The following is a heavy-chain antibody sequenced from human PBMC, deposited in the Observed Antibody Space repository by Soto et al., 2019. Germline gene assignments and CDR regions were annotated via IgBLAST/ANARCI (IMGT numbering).Heavy chain of an antibody. CDR2: VYPGDSDA. CDR3: ARLTGYSYGHLDS. Sequence: PGESLKISCKGSGYSFTRHWIGWVRQMPGKGLEWMGIVYPGDSDARYSPSFQGQVTISADKSVSTAYLQWSSLRASDTAMYYCARLTGYSYGHLDSWGQGTLVTVSS. D-gene: IGHD5-18*01. CDR1: GYSFTRHW. J-gene: IGHJ4*02. V-gene: IGHV5-51*01.